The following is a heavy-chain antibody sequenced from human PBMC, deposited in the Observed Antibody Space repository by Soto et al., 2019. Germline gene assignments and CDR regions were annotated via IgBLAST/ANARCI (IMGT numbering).Heavy chain of an antibody. Sequence: QVQLVESGGGVVQPGRSLRLSCAASGFTLRGCGMHWVRQAPGKGLEWVELISYDGTNKDYADYVKGRLTISIDNSKNTVQLQMNRRTAEDTAVYFCAKDYSGSNYYFDYWGQGTLVTVSS. D-gene: IGHD6-13*01. CDR3: AKDYSGSNYYFDY. V-gene: IGHV3-30*18. J-gene: IGHJ4*02. CDR1: GFTLRGCG. CDR2: ISYDGTNK.